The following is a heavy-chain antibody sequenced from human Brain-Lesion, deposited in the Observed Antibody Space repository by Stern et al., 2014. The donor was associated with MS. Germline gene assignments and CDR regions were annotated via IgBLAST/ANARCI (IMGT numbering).Heavy chain of an antibody. J-gene: IGHJ5*02. V-gene: IGHV4-31*01. D-gene: IGHD2-2*01. CDR3: ARVAALAMPLQYNWFDP. CDR2: IYYSGNT. CDR1: GDSISSGGYY. Sequence: QVQLVESGPGLVKPSQTLSLTCSVSGDSISSGGYYWSWIRQHPGKALQWIGNIYYSGNTYYNPSLKSLVTISVDMSKNQFSLNLNSVTAADTAVYFCARVAALAMPLQYNWFDPLGQGILVTVSS.